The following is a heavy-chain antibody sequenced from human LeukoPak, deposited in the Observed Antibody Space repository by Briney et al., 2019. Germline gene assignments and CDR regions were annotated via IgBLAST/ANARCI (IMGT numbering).Heavy chain of an antibody. V-gene: IGHV3-7*01. Sequence: GGSLRLSCAASGFTFSSYWMSWVRQAPGKGLEWVANIKQDGSEKYYVDSVKGRFTISRDNAKNSLYLQMSSLRAEDTAVYYCARDGPILYHDYWGQGTLVTVSS. CDR2: IKQDGSEK. J-gene: IGHJ4*02. CDR3: ARDGPILYHDY. D-gene: IGHD2-2*02. CDR1: GFTFSSYW.